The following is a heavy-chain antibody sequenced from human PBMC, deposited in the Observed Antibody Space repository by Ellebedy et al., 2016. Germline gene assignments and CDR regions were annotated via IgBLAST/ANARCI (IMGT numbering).Heavy chain of an antibody. CDR2: ISSSSSYI. CDR1: GFTFSSYA. Sequence: GESLKISXAASGFTFSSYAMSWVRQAPGKGLEWVSSISSSSSYIYYADSVKGRFTISRDNAKNSLYLQMNSLRAEDTAVYYCARDRGFDYWGQGTLVTVSS. V-gene: IGHV3-21*01. D-gene: IGHD3-10*01. J-gene: IGHJ4*02. CDR3: ARDRGFDY.